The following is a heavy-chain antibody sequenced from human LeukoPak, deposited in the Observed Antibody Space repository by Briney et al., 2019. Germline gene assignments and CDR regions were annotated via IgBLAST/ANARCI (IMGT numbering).Heavy chain of an antibody. D-gene: IGHD6-19*01. J-gene: IGHJ4*02. Sequence: ASVKVSCKASGYTFTGYYMHWVRRAPGQGLEWMGWINPNSGGTKYAQKFQGRVTMTRDTSISTVYMELSSLRSEDTAVYYCARDDPKTVAGGDYWGQGTLVTVSS. V-gene: IGHV1-2*02. CDR1: GYTFTGYY. CDR3: ARDDPKTVAGGDY. CDR2: INPNSGGT.